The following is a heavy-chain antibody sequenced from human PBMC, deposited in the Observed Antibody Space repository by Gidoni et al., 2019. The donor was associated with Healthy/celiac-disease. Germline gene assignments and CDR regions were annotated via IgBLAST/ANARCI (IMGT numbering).Heavy chain of an antibody. CDR1: GFTFSGSD. J-gene: IGHJ4*02. V-gene: IGHV3-73*02. D-gene: IGHD2-21*02. CDR2: IRSKTDNYAT. Sequence: EVQLVESGGGLVQPGGSLQLSCTASGFTFSGSDMHWVRQASGKGLEWVGRIRSKTDNYATAYAASVKGRFTISRDDSKNTAYLQMNSLKIEDTAVYYCTRLSFGSDWYLDYWGQGTLVTVSA. CDR3: TRLSFGSDWYLDY.